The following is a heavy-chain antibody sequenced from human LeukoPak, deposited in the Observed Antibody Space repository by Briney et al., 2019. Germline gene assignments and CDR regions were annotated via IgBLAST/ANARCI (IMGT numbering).Heavy chain of an antibody. V-gene: IGHV3-21*01. CDR3: ARYCSRTSCSSYYYYYMDV. CDR2: ISSSSSYI. CDR1: GFTFSSYS. J-gene: IGHJ6*03. D-gene: IGHD2-2*01. Sequence: GGSLRLSCAASGFTFSSYSMNWVRQAPGKGLEWVSSISSSSSYIYYADSVKGRFTISRDNAKNSLYLQMNSLRAEDTAVYYCARYCSRTSCSSYYYYYMDVWGKGTTVTVSS.